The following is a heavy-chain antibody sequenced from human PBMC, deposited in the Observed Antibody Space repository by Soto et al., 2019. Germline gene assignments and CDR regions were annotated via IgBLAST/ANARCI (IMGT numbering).Heavy chain of an antibody. V-gene: IGHV4-30-4*01. CDR1: GGSISSGDYY. CDR2: IYYSGST. J-gene: IGHJ4*02. Sequence: PSETLSLTCTVSGGSISSGDYYWSWIRQPPGKGLEWIGYIYYSGSTYYNPSLKSRVTISVDTSKNQFSLKLSSVTAADTAVYYCARVINVRDYYDSSGYYYGIFDYWGQGTLVTVSS. D-gene: IGHD3-22*01. CDR3: ARVINVRDYYDSSGYYYGIFDY.